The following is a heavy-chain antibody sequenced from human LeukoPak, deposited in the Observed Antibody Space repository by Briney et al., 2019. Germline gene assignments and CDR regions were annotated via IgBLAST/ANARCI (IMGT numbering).Heavy chain of an antibody. CDR3: ARDPYTGSMFDY. D-gene: IGHD1-1*01. J-gene: IGHJ4*01. Sequence: GGSLRLSCVTSGFTFTSVSMSWVRQAPGKGLEWVAFIGHVAGDIFYADSVKGRFNISRDDAKGSVYLQMNSLRVDDTAVYFCARDPYTGSMFDYWGHGTLVTVSS. CDR1: GFTFTSVS. CDR2: IGHVAGDI. V-gene: IGHV3-21*01.